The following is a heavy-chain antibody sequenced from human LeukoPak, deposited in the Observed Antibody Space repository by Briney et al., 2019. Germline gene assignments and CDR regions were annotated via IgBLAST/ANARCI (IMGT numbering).Heavy chain of an antibody. CDR2: ITATGSTI. CDR3: ARDQYGGNSVHWFDP. V-gene: IGHV3-11*04. Sequence: GGSLRLSCSVSGFILSDSHMSWLRQAPGKGLEWVSYITATGSTIYYADSVRGRFTISRDNAKKSLYLQMNSLRAEDAAVYYCARDQYGGNSVHWFDPWGQGTLITVSS. CDR1: GFILSDSH. D-gene: IGHD4-23*01. J-gene: IGHJ5*02.